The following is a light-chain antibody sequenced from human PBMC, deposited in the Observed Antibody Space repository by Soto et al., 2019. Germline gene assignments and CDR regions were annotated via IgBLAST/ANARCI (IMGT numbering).Light chain of an antibody. CDR1: QGISNF. Sequence: DIQMTQSPSSLSASVGDRVTITCRASQGISNFLAWYQQKPGKVPKLLISAASTLQSGVPSRFSGSGSGTDFTLTITSLSTKDVATYYCQKYSSVITFGQGTRLEI. V-gene: IGKV1-27*01. CDR3: QKYSSVIT. CDR2: AAS. J-gene: IGKJ5*01.